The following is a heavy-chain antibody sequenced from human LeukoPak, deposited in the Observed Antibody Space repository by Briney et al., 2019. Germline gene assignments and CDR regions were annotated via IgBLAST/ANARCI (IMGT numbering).Heavy chain of an antibody. Sequence: GGSLRLSCAASGFTFSSYAMSWVRQAPGKGLEWVANIKQDGSEKYYVDSVKGRFTISRDNAKNSLYLQMNSLRAEDTAVYYCARGLLAAAATDYWGQGTLVTVSS. D-gene: IGHD6-13*01. V-gene: IGHV3-7*01. CDR1: GFTFSSYA. CDR2: IKQDGSEK. CDR3: ARGLLAAAATDY. J-gene: IGHJ4*02.